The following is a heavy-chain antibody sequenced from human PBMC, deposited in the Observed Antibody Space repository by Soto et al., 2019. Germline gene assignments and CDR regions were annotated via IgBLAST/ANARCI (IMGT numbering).Heavy chain of an antibody. CDR3: TRHVSGLDSSGYSDY. J-gene: IGHJ4*02. Sequence: EVQLVESGGGLVQPGGSLKLSCAASGFTFSGSAMHWVRQASGKGLERVGRIRSKANNYATAYGASLKGRFTISRDDSKNTAYLQMNSLKTEDTAVYYCTRHVSGLDSSGYSDYWGQGTLVTVSS. CDR1: GFTFSGSA. D-gene: IGHD3-22*01. V-gene: IGHV3-73*02. CDR2: IRSKANNYAT.